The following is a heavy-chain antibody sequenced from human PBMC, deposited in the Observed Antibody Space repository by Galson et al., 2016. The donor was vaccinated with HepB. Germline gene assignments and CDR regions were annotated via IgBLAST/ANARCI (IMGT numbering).Heavy chain of an antibody. CDR3: ARKGRLIAAAGYFDY. CDR1: GFTFSTYA. J-gene: IGHJ4*02. CDR2: VSYDGSNR. D-gene: IGHD6-13*01. V-gene: IGHV3-30*04. Sequence: SLRLSCAASGFTFSTYAMHWVRQAPGKGLAWVAVVSYDGSNRYYADSVKGRFTISRDNSKNTLYLQMDSLRAEDTAVYYCARKGRLIAAAGYFDYWGQGTLVTVSS.